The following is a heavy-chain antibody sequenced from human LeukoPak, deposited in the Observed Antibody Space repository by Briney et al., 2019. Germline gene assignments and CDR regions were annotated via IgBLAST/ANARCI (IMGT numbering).Heavy chain of an antibody. V-gene: IGHV1-18*01. CDR2: ISAYNGNT. D-gene: IGHD4-23*01. CDR1: GYTFTSYG. Sequence: GASVKVSCKASGYTFTSYGISWVRQAPGQGLEWMGWISAYNGNTNYAQKLQGRVTMTTDTSTSTAYMELRSLRSDDTAVYYCARGIRVTPMGYYYYMDVWGKGTTVTVSS. CDR3: ARGIRVTPMGYYYYMDV. J-gene: IGHJ6*03.